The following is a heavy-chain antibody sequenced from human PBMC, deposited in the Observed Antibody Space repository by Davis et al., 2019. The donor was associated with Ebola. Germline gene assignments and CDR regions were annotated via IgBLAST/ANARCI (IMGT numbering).Heavy chain of an antibody. CDR3: ARWGPDY. D-gene: IGHD3-16*01. V-gene: IGHV4-34*01. CDR2: INQSGST. J-gene: IGHJ4*02. CDR1: GGSISSYY. Sequence: MPSETLSLTCTVSGGSISSYYWSWIRQPPGEGLEWIGEINQSGSTNYNPSLKSRVSISVDTSKNQFSLKLSSVTAADTAVYYCARWGPDYWGQGTLVIVSS.